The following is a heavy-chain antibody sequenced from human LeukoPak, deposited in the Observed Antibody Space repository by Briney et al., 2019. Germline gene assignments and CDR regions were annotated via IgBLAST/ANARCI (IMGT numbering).Heavy chain of an antibody. J-gene: IGHJ4*02. CDR1: GFTFTNYW. CDR3: ARDPGSSAFDY. Sequence: GGSLRLSCAASGFTFTNYWMTWVRQAPGKGLEFVANINQDESVKNYVDSVKGRFTISRDNAENSLHLQMNSLRVEDTAVYYFARDPGSSAFDYWGQGTLVTVSS. V-gene: IGHV3-7*01. CDR2: INQDESVK. D-gene: IGHD5/OR15-5a*01.